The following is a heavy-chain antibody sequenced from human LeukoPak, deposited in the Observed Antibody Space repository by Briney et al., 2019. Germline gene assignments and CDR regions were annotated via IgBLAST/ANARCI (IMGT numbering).Heavy chain of an antibody. V-gene: IGHV3-33*08. Sequence: PGRSLRLSCAASGFTFSSYAMSWVRQAPGKGLEWVAVIWYDGSNKYYADSVKGRFTISRDNSKNTLYLQMNSLRAEDTAVYYCARGFIPRQTYYHDSSGYGGAGYWGQGTLVTVSS. D-gene: IGHD3-22*01. CDR1: GFTFSSYA. J-gene: IGHJ4*02. CDR2: IWYDGSNK. CDR3: ARGFIPRQTYYHDSSGYGGAGY.